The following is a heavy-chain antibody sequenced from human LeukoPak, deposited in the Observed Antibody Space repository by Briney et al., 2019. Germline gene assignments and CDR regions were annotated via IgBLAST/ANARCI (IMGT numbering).Heavy chain of an antibody. CDR3: ARDSLRSGSYSPYYFDY. V-gene: IGHV4-59*01. CDR1: GGSISSYY. J-gene: IGHJ4*02. D-gene: IGHD1-26*01. CDR2: IYYSGST. Sequence: SETLSLTCTVSGGSISSYYWSWIRQPPGKGLEWIGYIYYSGSTNYNPSLKSRVTISVDASKNQFSLKLSSVTAADTAVYYCARDSLRSGSYSPYYFDYWGQGTLVTVSS.